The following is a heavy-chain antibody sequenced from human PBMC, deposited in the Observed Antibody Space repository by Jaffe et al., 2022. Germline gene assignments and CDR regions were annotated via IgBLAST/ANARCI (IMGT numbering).Heavy chain of an antibody. V-gene: IGHV3-30*02. J-gene: IGHJ1*01. CDR2: IRYDGSNK. D-gene: IGHD2-21*02. CDR1: GFTFSSYG. CDR3: AKDQYCGGDCYPLGAEYFQH. Sequence: QVQLVESGGGVVQPGGSLRLSCAASGFTFSSYGMHWVRQAPGKGLEWVAFIRYDGSNKYYADSVKGRFTISRDNSKNTLYLQMNSLRAEDTAVYYCAKDQYCGGDCYPLGAEYFQHWGQGTLVTVSS.